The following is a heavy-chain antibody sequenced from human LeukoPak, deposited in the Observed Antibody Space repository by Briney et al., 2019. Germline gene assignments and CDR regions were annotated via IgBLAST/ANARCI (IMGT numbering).Heavy chain of an antibody. Sequence: ASVKVSCKASGYTFTSYYMHWVRQAPGQGLEWMGIINPSGGSTSYAQKFQGRVTMTRDTSTSTVYMELSSLRSEDTAVYYCAADLSNPRMGASYLDSCGQGTLVTVSS. J-gene: IGHJ4*02. CDR1: GYTFTSYY. CDR2: INPSGGST. V-gene: IGHV1-46*01. CDR3: AADLSNPRMGASYLDS. D-gene: IGHD3-16*01.